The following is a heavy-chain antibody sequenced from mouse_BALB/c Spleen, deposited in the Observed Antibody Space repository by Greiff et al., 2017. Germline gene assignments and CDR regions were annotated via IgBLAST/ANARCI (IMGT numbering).Heavy chain of an antibody. CDR3: ARDAQYYAMDY. CDR1: GFTFTDYY. V-gene: IGHV7-3*02. D-gene: IGHD3-2*02. Sequence: EVMLVESGGGLVQPGGSLRLSCATSGFTFTDYYMSWVRQPPGKALEWLGFIRNKANGYTTEYSASVKGRFTISRDNSQSILYLQMNALRAEDTAIYYCARDAQYYAMDYWGQGTSVTVSS. J-gene: IGHJ4*01. CDR2: IRNKANGYTT.